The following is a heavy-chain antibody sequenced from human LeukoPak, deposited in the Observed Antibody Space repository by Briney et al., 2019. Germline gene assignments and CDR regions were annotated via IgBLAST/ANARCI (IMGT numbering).Heavy chain of an antibody. CDR3: ARLISSSFRCLDY. J-gene: IGHJ4*02. CDR2: IRGSGGST. Sequence: GGSLRLSCAASGFTFSSYAMSWVRQAPGKGLEWVSAIRGSGGSTYYADSVKGRFTISRDNSKNTLYLQMNSLRAEDTAVYYCARLISSSFRCLDYWGQGTLVTVSS. D-gene: IGHD6-13*01. V-gene: IGHV3-23*01. CDR1: GFTFSSYA.